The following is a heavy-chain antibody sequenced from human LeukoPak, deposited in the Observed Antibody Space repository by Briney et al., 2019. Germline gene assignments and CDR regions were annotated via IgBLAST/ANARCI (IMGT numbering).Heavy chain of an antibody. CDR1: GGSISSGSYY. CDR2: IYTSGST. Sequence: SETLSLTCTVSGGSISSGSYYWSWIRQPAGKGLERIGRIYTSGSTNYNPSLKGRVTISVDTSKNQSSLKLSSVTAADTAVYYCARVPYYYDSSGYPLGAFDIWGQGTMVTVSS. V-gene: IGHV4-61*02. J-gene: IGHJ3*02. CDR3: ARVPYYYDSSGYPLGAFDI. D-gene: IGHD3-22*01.